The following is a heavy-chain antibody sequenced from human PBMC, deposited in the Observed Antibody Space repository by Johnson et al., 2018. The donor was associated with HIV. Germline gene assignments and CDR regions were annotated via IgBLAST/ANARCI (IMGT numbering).Heavy chain of an antibody. J-gene: IGHJ3*02. Sequence: VQLVESGGGLVQPGGSLRLSCVASGFTVSGNYMSWVRQAPGKGLEWVANINQDGSDKYYVDSVKGRFTISRDNATNSLYLQMNSLRAEDTAVYYCARGKLGNCWGVDAFDIWGQGTMVTVSS. CDR3: ARGKLGNCWGVDAFDI. CDR1: GFTVSGNY. V-gene: IGHV3-7*01. CDR2: INQDGSDK. D-gene: IGHD7-27*01.